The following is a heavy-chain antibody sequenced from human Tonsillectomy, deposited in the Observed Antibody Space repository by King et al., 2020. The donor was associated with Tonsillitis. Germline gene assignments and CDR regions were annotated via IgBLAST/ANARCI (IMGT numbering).Heavy chain of an antibody. D-gene: IGHD2-2*01. V-gene: IGHV4-31*03. Sequence: VQLQESGPGLVKPSQTLSLTCSVSGGSISSGGYYWSWIRQHPGKGLEWICYIYYCGGTYYNPSLKSRVTMSVDTSKNQFSLSLTSVTAADTAVYFCASYHCSGTTCYWGYWGQGTLVTVSS. CDR1: GGSISSGGYY. CDR2: IYYCGGT. J-gene: IGHJ4*02. CDR3: ASYHCSGTTCYWGY.